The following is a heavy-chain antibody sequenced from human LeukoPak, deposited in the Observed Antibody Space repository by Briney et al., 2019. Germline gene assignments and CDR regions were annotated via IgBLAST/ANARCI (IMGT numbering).Heavy chain of an antibody. CDR1: GFTFSSYD. J-gene: IGHJ4*02. CDR3: ARGAYDSSGSQGIDY. D-gene: IGHD3-22*01. V-gene: IGHV3-13*01. CDR2: IGTAGDT. Sequence: PGGSLRLSCAASGFTFSSYDMHWVRQATGKGLEWVSSIGTAGDTYYPGSVKGRFTISRENAKNSLYLQMNSLRAGDTAVYYCARGAYDSSGSQGIDYWGQGTLVTVYS.